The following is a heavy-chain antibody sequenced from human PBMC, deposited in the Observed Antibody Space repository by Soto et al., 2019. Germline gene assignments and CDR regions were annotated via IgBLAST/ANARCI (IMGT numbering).Heavy chain of an antibody. Sequence: EVQLVESGGGLVKPGVSLRLSCAASGFTFTNAWMNWVRQAPGKGLEWVGRIKSKTDGGTADYAAPVKGRFTISREXSXTXRXXQMNSLKAEDTAVYYCTTGGVPAAAKGYYYYAMDVWGQGTTVTVSS. CDR1: GFTFTNAW. J-gene: IGHJ6*02. D-gene: IGHD2-2*01. CDR2: IKSKTDGGTA. V-gene: IGHV3-15*07. CDR3: TTGGVPAAAKGYYYYAMDV.